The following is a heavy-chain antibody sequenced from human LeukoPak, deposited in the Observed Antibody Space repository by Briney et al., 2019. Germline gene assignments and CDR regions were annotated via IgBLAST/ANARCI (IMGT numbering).Heavy chain of an antibody. CDR3: ARQVGGSSGWYAARDFDY. D-gene: IGHD6-19*01. J-gene: IGHJ4*02. CDR1: GGSLSSSTYY. V-gene: IGHV4-39*01. CDR2: IYYSGST. Sequence: PSETLSLTCAVSGGSLSSSTYYWGWIRQSPGKGLEWIGNIYYSGSTYYNPSFKSRVTISVDTSKNQFSLKLSSVTAADTATYYCARQVGGSSGWYAARDFDYWGQGTLVTVSS.